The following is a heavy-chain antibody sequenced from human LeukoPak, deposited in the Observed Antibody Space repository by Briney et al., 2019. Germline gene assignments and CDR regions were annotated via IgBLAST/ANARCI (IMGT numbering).Heavy chain of an antibody. CDR2: IYYSGST. V-gene: IGHV4-39*01. CDR3: ARRFYRDPFDI. D-gene: IGHD1-14*01. CDR1: GGSISSSNYY. J-gene: IGHJ3*02. Sequence: PSETLSLTCAVYGGSISSSNYYWGWIRQPPGKGLEWIGSIYYSGSTYYNPSLKSRLTISVDTSKNQFSLKLSSVTAADTAVYYCARRFYRDPFDIWGQGTMVTVSS.